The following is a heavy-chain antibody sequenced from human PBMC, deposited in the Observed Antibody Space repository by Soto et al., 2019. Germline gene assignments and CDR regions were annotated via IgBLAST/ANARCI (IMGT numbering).Heavy chain of an antibody. Sequence: QVQLVQSGAEVKKPGASVKVSCKASGYTFTTNDIDWVRQASGQGLEWMGWMKPNTGDSGADPEFQGRFTMTRDTATSTAYMELSSLRSEDTAVYYCTRGGPAAGFDLWGQGTLVTVSS. V-gene: IGHV1-8*01. CDR2: MKPNTGDS. D-gene: IGHD6-13*01. J-gene: IGHJ4*02. CDR3: TRGGPAAGFDL. CDR1: GYTFTTND.